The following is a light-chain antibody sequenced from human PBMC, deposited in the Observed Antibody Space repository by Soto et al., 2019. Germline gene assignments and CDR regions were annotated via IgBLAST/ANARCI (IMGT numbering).Light chain of an antibody. CDR2: GAS. CDR3: QQYNNWPPWT. Sequence: EIVMTQSPATLSVSPGERATLSCRASQSVSNKLAWYQQKPGQAPRLLIYGASTRATGIPARFSGSGSETEFTLIISSLQSEDFAVYYCQQYNNWPPWTFGQGTKVEIK. J-gene: IGKJ1*01. CDR1: QSVSNK. V-gene: IGKV3-15*01.